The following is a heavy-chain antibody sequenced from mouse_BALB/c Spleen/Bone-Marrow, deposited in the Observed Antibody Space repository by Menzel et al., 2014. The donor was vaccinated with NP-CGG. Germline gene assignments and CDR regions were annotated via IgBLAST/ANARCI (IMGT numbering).Heavy chain of an antibody. CDR1: GYTFTSYW. D-gene: IGHD4-1*01. CDR3: TRSLGRAMDY. V-gene: IGHV1S22*01. CDR2: IYPGSGNT. J-gene: IGHJ4*01. Sequence: LKESGSELVRPGASVKLSCKASGYTFTSYWMHWVRQRPGQGLEWIGNIYPGSGNTNYDEKFKRKATLTVETSSNTAYTHLSSLTSEDSADYYGTRSLGRAMDYWGQGTAVTVSS.